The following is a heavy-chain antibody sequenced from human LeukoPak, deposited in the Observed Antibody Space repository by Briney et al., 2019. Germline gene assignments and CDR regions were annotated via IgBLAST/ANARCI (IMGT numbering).Heavy chain of an antibody. CDR3: ASLYYGSGSFDY. CDR1: GGSFSGYY. D-gene: IGHD3-10*01. Sequence: SETLSLTCAVYGGSFSGYYWSWIRQPPGKGLEWIGEINHSGSTNYNPSLKSRVTISVDTSKNQFSLKLSSVTAADTAVHYCASLYYGSGSFDYWGQGTLVTVSS. V-gene: IGHV4-34*01. J-gene: IGHJ4*02. CDR2: INHSGST.